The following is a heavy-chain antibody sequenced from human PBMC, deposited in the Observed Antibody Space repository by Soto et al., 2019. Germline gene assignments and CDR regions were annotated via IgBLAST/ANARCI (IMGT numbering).Heavy chain of an antibody. Sequence: QVQLQESGPGLVEPSETLSLTCTVSGGSLNTYYWNWIRQPVGKGLEWIGRIDTSGKTNYIPSLRSRITVSIDTFKNQFSLNLKFVTAADTAVYFCAKDESGAADIWGQGTMVTVS. V-gene: IGHV4-4*07. CDR2: IDTSGKT. CDR3: AKDESGAADI. D-gene: IGHD7-27*01. J-gene: IGHJ3*02. CDR1: GGSLNTYY.